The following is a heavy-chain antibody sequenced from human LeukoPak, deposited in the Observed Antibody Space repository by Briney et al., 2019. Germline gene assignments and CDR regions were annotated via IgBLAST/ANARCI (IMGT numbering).Heavy chain of an antibody. D-gene: IGHD4-23*01. CDR1: GGSISSYY. J-gene: IGHJ4*02. CDR3: ARFRDYGGNSGLNY. CDR2: IYYSGST. V-gene: IGHV4-59*01. Sequence: SVTLSLTCTVSGGSISSYYWSWIRQPPGKGLEWIGYIYYSGSTNYNPSLKRRVTISVDTSKNQFSLKLSSVTAANTAVYYCARFRDYGGNSGLNYWGQGTLVTVSS.